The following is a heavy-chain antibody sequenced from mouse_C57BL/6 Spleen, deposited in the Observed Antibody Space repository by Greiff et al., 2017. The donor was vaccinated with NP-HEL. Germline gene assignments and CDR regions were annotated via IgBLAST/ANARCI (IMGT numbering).Heavy chain of an antibody. J-gene: IGHJ2*01. CDR2: IYYSGTI. V-gene: IGHV3-5*01. CDR1: GISITTGNYR. Sequence: DVQLQESGPGLVKPSQTVFLTCTVTGISITTGNYRWSWIRQFPGNKLEWIGYIYYSGTITYNPSLTSRTTITRDTPKNQFFLEMNSLTAEDTATYYCARDDRITTVVATNYWGQGTTLTVSS. D-gene: IGHD1-1*01. CDR3: ARDDRITTVVATNY.